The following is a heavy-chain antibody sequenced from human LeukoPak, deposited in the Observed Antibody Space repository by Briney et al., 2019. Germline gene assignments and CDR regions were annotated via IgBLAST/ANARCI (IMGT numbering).Heavy chain of an antibody. Sequence: PGGSLRLSCVGSGFIFSDSALHWVRQHPEKGLIWVSRINADGSGATYADSVKGRLTVSRDNGKNTLYLDLYSLRVEDTGIYYCARAGSYCGGECFWAWGQGTQVTVSS. CDR2: INADGSGA. CDR1: GFIFSDSA. V-gene: IGHV3-74*01. D-gene: IGHD2-21*01. CDR3: ARAGSYCGGECFWA. J-gene: IGHJ5*02.